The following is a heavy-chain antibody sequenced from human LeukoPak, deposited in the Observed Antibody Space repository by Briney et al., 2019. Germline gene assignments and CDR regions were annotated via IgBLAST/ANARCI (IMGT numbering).Heavy chain of an antibody. CDR3: GRHANGDSSAAFDL. Sequence: SGTLSLTCAVSGDSISDKYWWRWVRQFPDKGLEWIGEVYRSGGTSYNPSLKSRVTVSIDYSKNQFSLNLGSVTAADTAVYYCGRHANGDSSAAFDLWGQGTMVFVSS. V-gene: IGHV4-4*02. J-gene: IGHJ3*01. D-gene: IGHD2-8*01. CDR2: VYRSGGT. CDR1: GDSISDKYW.